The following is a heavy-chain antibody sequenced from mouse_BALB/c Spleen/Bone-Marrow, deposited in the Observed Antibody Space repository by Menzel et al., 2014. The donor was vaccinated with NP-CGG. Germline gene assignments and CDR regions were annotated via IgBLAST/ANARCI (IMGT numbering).Heavy chain of an antibody. D-gene: IGHD2-14*01. Sequence: EVQLQQSGAELVKPGASVKLSCTASGFNIKDTYMHWVKQRPEQGLEWIGRIDPANGNTKYDPKFQGKATITTDTSSNTAYLQLRSLISEDTAVYYCARYDYRYSWFAYWGQGTLVTVSA. CDR1: GFNIKDTY. CDR2: IDPANGNT. J-gene: IGHJ3*01. CDR3: ARYDYRYSWFAY. V-gene: IGHV14-3*02.